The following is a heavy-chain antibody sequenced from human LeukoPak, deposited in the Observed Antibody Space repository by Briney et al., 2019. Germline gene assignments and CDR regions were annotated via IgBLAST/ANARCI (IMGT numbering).Heavy chain of an antibody. CDR3: AKDKESSSYHMGV. J-gene: IGHJ6*04. CDR2: IRYDGSKE. D-gene: IGHD2-2*01. Sequence: PGGSLRLSCAASGFTFNSNGMHWVRQAPGKGLEWMAFIRYDGSKEHYADSVKGRFTISRDNSKNTLYLQVNSLRAEDTAVYHCAKDKESSSYHMGVWGKGTTVTVSS. CDR1: GFTFNSNG. V-gene: IGHV3-30*02.